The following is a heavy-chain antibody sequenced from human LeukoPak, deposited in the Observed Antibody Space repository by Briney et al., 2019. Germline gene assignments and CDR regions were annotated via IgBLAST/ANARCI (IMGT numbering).Heavy chain of an antibody. CDR3: ARDLTVTFDY. CDR1: GFTFSSYS. V-gene: IGHV3-21*01. D-gene: IGHD4-17*01. CDR2: ISSSSSYI. Sequence: GGSLRLSCAASGFTFSSYSMNWVRQAPGKGLEWVSSISSSSSYIYYADSVKGRFTISRDNARNSLYLQMNSLRAEDTAVYYCARDLTVTFDYWGQGTLVAVSS. J-gene: IGHJ4*02.